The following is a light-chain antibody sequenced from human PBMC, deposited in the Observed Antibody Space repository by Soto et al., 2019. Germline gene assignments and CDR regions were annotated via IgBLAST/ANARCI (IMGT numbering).Light chain of an antibody. Sequence: QSVLTQRPSASGTPGQRVTISCSGSSSNIGSNTVNWYHQLPGTAPKLLIYSNNQRPSGVPDRFSGSKSGTSASLAISGLQSEDEADYYCAAWDDSLNGLYVFGTGTKVTV. CDR3: AAWDDSLNGLYV. V-gene: IGLV1-44*01. CDR1: SSNIGSNT. CDR2: SNN. J-gene: IGLJ1*01.